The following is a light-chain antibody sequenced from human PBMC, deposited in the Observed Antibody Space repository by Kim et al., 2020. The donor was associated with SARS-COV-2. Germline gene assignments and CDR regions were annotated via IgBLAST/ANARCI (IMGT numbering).Light chain of an antibody. V-gene: IGLV3-1*01. Sequence: SVSPGQTASITCSGSKLGDKYAYWYQKKPGQSPVLVIYQHTKRPSGISQRFSGSSSGNAATLTISRAQTMDEAVYYCQAWDSSTAVFGGGTKLPVL. J-gene: IGLJ3*02. CDR3: QAWDSSTAV. CDR2: QHT. CDR1: KLGDKY.